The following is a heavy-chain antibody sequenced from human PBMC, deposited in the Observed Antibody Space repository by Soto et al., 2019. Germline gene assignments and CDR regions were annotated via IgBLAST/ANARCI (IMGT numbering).Heavy chain of an antibody. V-gene: IGHV1-69*13. J-gene: IGHJ5*01. Sequence: GASVKVSCKASGGTFGSYAISWVRQAPGQGLEWMGGIIPIFGTANYAQKFQGRVTITADESTSTAYMELSSLRSEDTAVYYCARESAWNDGARARGVWFDSWGQGTLVTVSS. CDR2: IIPIFGTA. CDR1: GGTFGSYA. CDR3: ARESAWNDGARARGVWFDS. D-gene: IGHD1-1*01.